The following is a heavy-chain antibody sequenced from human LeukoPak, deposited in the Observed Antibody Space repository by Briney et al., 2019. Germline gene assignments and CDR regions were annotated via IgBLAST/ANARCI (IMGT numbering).Heavy chain of an antibody. CDR3: AKDGAVAGFDAFDI. Sequence: ISGSGGSTYYADSVKGRFTISRDNSKNTLYLQMNSLRAEDTAVYYCAKDGAVAGFDAFDIWGQGTMVTVSS. V-gene: IGHV3-23*01. CDR2: ISGSGGST. J-gene: IGHJ3*02. D-gene: IGHD6-19*01.